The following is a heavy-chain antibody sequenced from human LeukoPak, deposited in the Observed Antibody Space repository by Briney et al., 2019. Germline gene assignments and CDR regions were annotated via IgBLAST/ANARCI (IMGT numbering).Heavy chain of an antibody. CDR2: ISSSSSYI. CDR3: AKIELRYFDWLLGG. V-gene: IGHV3-21*01. D-gene: IGHD3-9*01. J-gene: IGHJ4*02. Sequence: GGSLRLSCAASGFTFSSYSMNWVRQAPGKGLEWVSSISSSSSYIYYADSVKGRFTISRDNAKNSLYLQMNSLRAEDTAVYYCAKIELRYFDWLLGGWGQGILVTVSS. CDR1: GFTFSSYS.